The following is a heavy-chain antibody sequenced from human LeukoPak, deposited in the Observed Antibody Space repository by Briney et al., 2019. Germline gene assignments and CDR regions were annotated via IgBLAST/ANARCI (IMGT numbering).Heavy chain of an antibody. CDR1: GGSFNGYY. D-gene: IGHD2-21*01. Sequence: SETLSLTCAVYGGSFNGYYWTWIRQPPGKGLEWIGEINHSGSTDYNPSLKSRVTISVDTSNKQISLKLSSVTAADTAVYYCARYCGSGLNKIDYWGQGTLVTVSS. CDR3: ARYCGSGLNKIDY. CDR2: INHSGST. J-gene: IGHJ4*02. V-gene: IGHV4-34*01.